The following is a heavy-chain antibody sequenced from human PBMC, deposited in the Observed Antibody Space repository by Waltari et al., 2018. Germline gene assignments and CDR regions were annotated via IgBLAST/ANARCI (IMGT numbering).Heavy chain of an antibody. J-gene: IGHJ4*02. CDR3: AKDGYARIAVAPPEY. CDR1: GFTFSSYA. V-gene: IGHV3-23*01. D-gene: IGHD6-19*01. CDR2: SRGSGCST. Sequence: EVQLLESGGGLVQPGGSLRLSCAASGFTFSSYAMSWVRQAPGKGLEWVSASRGSGCSTYYADSVKGRFTISRDNSKNTLYLQMNSLRAEDTAVYYCAKDGYARIAVAPPEYWGQGTLVTVSS.